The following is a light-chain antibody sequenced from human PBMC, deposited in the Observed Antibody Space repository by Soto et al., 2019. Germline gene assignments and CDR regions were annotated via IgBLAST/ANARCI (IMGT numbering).Light chain of an antibody. J-gene: IGKJ1*01. CDR1: QSISNY. Sequence: DIQMTQSPSSLSASVGDRVTITCRASQSISNYLNWYQQKPGKAPKVLIYAASSLQSGVPSRFSGSGSGTDFTLTISSLQPEDFATYYCQQSYSTFRTFGHGTKVDIK. CDR2: AAS. CDR3: QQSYSTFRT. V-gene: IGKV1-39*01.